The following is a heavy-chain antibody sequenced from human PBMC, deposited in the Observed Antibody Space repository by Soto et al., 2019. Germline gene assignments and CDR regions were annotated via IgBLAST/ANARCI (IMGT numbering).Heavy chain of an antibody. V-gene: IGHV3-74*01. Sequence: QRLSCGASGFTFSSHWMHWVRQAPGMGLVWVSRISTDGSSTSYADSVKGRFTISRDNAKNTLYLQMNSLRAEDTAVYYCVRDLYSGFDYWGQGTLVTVSS. D-gene: IGHD6-13*01. CDR1: GFTFSSHW. CDR2: ISTDGSST. CDR3: VRDLYSGFDY. J-gene: IGHJ4*02.